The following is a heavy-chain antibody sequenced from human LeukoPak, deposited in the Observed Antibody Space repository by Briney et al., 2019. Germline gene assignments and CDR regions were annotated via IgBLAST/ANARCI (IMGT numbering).Heavy chain of an antibody. V-gene: IGHV4-39*01. D-gene: IGHD3-22*01. CDR2: IYYSGST. CDR1: GGSISSSSYY. CDR3: ARPKGYDSSGSKGAFDI. Sequence: SETLSLTCTVSGGSISSSSYYWGWIRQPPGKGLEWIGSIYYSGSTYYNPSLKSRVTISVDTSKNQFSLKLSSVTAADTAVYYCARPKGYDSSGSKGAFDIWGPGTMVTVSS. J-gene: IGHJ3*02.